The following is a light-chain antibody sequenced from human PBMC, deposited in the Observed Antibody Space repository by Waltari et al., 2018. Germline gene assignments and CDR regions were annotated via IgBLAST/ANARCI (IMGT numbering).Light chain of an antibody. J-gene: IGKJ1*01. CDR2: GAS. V-gene: IGKV3-20*01. Sequence: EIVLTQSPGTLSLSPGERATLSCRARQSGSRTLAWYQQKPGQAPRLLIYGASTRATGIPGRFSGGGSGTDFILTISRLEPEDFAVYYCQHYVRLPATFGQGTKVEIK. CDR1: QSGSRT. CDR3: QHYVRLPAT.